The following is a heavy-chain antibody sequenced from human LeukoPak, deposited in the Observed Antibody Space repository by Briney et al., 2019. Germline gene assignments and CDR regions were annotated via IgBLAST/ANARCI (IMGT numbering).Heavy chain of an antibody. CDR3: TTGPATINYFDY. J-gene: IGHJ4*02. V-gene: IGHV3-15*01. D-gene: IGHD5-24*01. Sequence: GGSLRLSCAASGFTFSNAWMSLVRQAPGKGLEWVGRIKSKTDGGTTDYAAAVKGRFTISRDDSKNTLYLQMNSLKTEETAVYYCTTGPATINYFDYWGQGTLVTVSS. CDR1: GFTFSNAW. CDR2: IKSKTDGGTT.